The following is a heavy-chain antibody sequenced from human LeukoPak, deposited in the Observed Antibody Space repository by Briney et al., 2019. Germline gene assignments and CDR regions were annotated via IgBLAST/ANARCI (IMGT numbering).Heavy chain of an antibody. D-gene: IGHD1-26*01. CDR1: GFTFSNYA. CDR2: ISYDGTNK. CDR3: ARAVVVGATNFDY. J-gene: IGHJ4*02. V-gene: IGHV3-30*04. Sequence: PGGSLRLSCAASGFTFSNYALHWVRQAPGKGLEWVAVISYDGTNKYYTDSVKGRFTISRDNSKNTLYLQMNSLRAEDTAVYYCARAVVVGATNFDYWGQGTLITVSS.